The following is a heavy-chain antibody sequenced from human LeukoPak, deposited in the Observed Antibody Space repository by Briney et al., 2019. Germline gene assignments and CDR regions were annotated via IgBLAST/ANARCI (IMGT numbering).Heavy chain of an antibody. J-gene: IGHJ4*02. CDR2: IYYSGST. D-gene: IGHD3-22*01. CDR1: GGSISSGDYY. CDR3: ARYYYDSSGYYSPTDY. V-gene: IGHV4-30-4*01. Sequence: SETLSLTCTVSGGSISSGDYYWSWIRQHPGKGLEWIGYIYYSGSTYYNPSLKSRVTISVDTSKNQFSPKLSSVTAADTAVYYCARYYYDSSGYYSPTDYWGQGTLVTVSS.